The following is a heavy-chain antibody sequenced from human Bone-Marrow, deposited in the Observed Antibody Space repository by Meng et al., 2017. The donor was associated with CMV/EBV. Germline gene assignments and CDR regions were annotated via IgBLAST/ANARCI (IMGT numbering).Heavy chain of an antibody. CDR1: GFTFSSYW. J-gene: IGHJ2*01. V-gene: IGHV3-23*01. CDR2: ISGSGGST. D-gene: IGHD2-2*01. CDR3: AKGKYCSATSCSIYWYFDL. Sequence: GESLKISCAASGFTFSSYWMSWVRQAPGKGLEWVSGISGSGGSTHYADSVKGRFTISRDNSKNTLYLQMNSLRAEDTAVYYCAKGKYCSATSCSIYWYFDLWGRGTLVTVSS.